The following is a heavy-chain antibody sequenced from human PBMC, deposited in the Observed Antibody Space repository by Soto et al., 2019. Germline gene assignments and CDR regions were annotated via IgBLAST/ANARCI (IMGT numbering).Heavy chain of an antibody. D-gene: IGHD6-19*01. CDR3: ASSGNYYYYYGMDV. CDR2: IYYSGST. J-gene: IGHJ6*02. V-gene: IGHV4-59*01. CDR1: GGSISSYY. Sequence: SETLSLTCTVSGGSISSYYWSWIRQPPGKGLEWIGYIYYSGSTNYNPSLKSRVTISVDTSKNQLSLKLSSVTAADTAVYYCASSGNYYYYYGMDVWGQGTTVTVSS.